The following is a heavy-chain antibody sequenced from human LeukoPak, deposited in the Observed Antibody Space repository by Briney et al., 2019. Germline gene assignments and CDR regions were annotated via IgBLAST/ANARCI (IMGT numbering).Heavy chain of an antibody. D-gene: IGHD3/OR15-3a*01. J-gene: IGHJ4*02. CDR2: IKRDGSEK. CDR3: ATSYDMGWLIGY. CDR1: GFTFGDTW. V-gene: IGHV3-7*03. Sequence: GGSLRLSCAASGFTFGDTWMNWVRQVPGQGLEWVANIKRDGSEKFYVASVKGRFTISRDNGKSSLYLQMNSLRAEDTALYYCATSYDMGWLIGYWGQGTLVTVSS.